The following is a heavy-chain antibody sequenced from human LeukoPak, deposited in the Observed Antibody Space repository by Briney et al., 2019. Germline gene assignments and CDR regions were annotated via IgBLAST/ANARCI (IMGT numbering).Heavy chain of an antibody. CDR3: ATTSVLYDFWSGPPLAPIFDY. CDR2: IYPGDSDT. CDR1: GYSFTSYW. Sequence: GESLQISCKGSGYSFTSYWIGWVRPMPGKGLEWMGIIYPGDSDTRYSPSFQGQVTISADKSISTAYLQWSSLKASDTAMYYCATTSVLYDFWSGPPLAPIFDYWGQGTLVTVSS. D-gene: IGHD3-3*01. V-gene: IGHV5-51*01. J-gene: IGHJ4*02.